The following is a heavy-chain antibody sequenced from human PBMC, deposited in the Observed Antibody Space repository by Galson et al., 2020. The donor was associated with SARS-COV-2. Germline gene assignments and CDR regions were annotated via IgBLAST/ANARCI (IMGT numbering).Heavy chain of an antibody. CDR3: ARAHYSGNYFPWLGY. CDR1: GLTFSNYW. CDR2: ISSDGSTT. Sequence: GESLKISCAASGLTFSNYWMHWIRQGPGKRLVWVSLISSDGSTTDYADSVKGRFTISRDNAKNTLYLHMDSLRAEDTAVYYCARAHYSGNYFPWLGYWCQGTLVTVSS. J-gene: IGHJ4*02. V-gene: IGHV3-74*01. D-gene: IGHD1-26*01.